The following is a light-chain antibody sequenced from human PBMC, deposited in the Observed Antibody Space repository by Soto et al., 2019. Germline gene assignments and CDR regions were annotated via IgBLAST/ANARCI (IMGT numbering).Light chain of an antibody. CDR1: QSVSSNY. Sequence: VLTQSPGPLSMSPGERATLSLRASQSVSSNYLAWYQQIPGQAPRLLIYGASSRATGIPDRFSGSGSGTDFTLTISRLEPEDFAVYYCQQYGSSPYTFGQGTKVDIK. CDR3: QQYGSSPYT. J-gene: IGKJ2*01. CDR2: GAS. V-gene: IGKV3-20*01.